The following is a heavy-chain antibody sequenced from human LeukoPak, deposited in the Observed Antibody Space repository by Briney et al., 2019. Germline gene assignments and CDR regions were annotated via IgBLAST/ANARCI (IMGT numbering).Heavy chain of an antibody. CDR2: INNDGRST. V-gene: IGHV3-74*01. Sequence: GGSLRLSCAASGFAFSTYTIHWGRQVPGKGLMWVSRINNDGRSTTYADSVKGRFTISRDNAKDTLYLQMNSLRPEDTAVYYCARDGGDSSGYYWGLGYWGQGTLVTVSS. D-gene: IGHD3-22*01. J-gene: IGHJ4*02. CDR1: GFAFSTYT. CDR3: ARDGGDSSGYYWGLGY.